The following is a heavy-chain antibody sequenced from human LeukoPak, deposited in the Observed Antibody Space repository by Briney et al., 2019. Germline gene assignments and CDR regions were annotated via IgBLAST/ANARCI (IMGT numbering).Heavy chain of an antibody. Sequence: GASVKVSCKASGYTFTSYGISWVRQAPGQGLEWMGWISAYNGNTNYAQKLQGRVAMTTDTSTSTAYMELRSLRSDDTAVYYCATRIEYCSSTCCYRNGFDYWGQGTLVTVSS. CDR1: GYTFTSYG. CDR2: ISAYNGNT. J-gene: IGHJ4*02. V-gene: IGHV1-18*01. CDR3: ATRIEYCSSTCCYRNGFDY. D-gene: IGHD2-2*02.